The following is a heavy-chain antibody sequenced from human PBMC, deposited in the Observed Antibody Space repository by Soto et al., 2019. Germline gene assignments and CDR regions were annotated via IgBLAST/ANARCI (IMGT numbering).Heavy chain of an antibody. Sequence: VQLVQSGAEVRKPGASVKVSCKASGYTFNRHYIQWVRQAPGQGLEWMGMIDPSGGDTNYAKKFQGRVTLTRDTSTSTVYMELSSLRSEDTAVYYCAKRRGVGLTRSSFDYWGPGTLVIVSS. CDR3: AKRRGVGLTRSSFDY. CDR1: GYTFNRHY. J-gene: IGHJ4*02. CDR2: IDPSGGDT. V-gene: IGHV1-46*02. D-gene: IGHD1-26*01.